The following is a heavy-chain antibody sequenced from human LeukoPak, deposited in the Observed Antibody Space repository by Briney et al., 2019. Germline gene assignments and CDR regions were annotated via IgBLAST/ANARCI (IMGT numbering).Heavy chain of an antibody. J-gene: IGHJ3*01. CDR2: INPHSGGT. D-gene: IGHD1-26*01. V-gene: IGHV1-2*02. CDR3: ARVYRQYDGFDV. CDR1: GYTFTDYY. Sequence: ASVKVSCKASGYTFTDYYIHWVRQAPEQAPECVGWINPHSGGTNYAQKFRGRVTMTRDTSLSEAYMELSGLTRDDTAVFYCARVYRQYDGFDVWGQGTLVIVSS.